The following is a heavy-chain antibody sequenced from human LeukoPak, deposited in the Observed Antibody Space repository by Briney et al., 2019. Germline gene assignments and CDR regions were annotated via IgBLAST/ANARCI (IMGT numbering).Heavy chain of an antibody. Sequence: SETLSLTCAVSGYSISSGYYWGWIRQPPGKGLERIGSIYHSGSTYYNPSLKSRVTISVDTSKNQFSLKLSSVTAADTAVYYCASAFTKSTVNGGYWGQGTLVTVSS. CDR2: IYHSGST. J-gene: IGHJ4*02. CDR1: GYSISSGYY. CDR3: ASAFTKSTVNGGY. V-gene: IGHV4-38-2*01. D-gene: IGHD4-17*01.